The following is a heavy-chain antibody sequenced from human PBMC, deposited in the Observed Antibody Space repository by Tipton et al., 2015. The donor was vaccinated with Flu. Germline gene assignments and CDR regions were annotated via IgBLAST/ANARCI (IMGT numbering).Heavy chain of an antibody. Sequence: SLRLSCAASGFTFSNYAVNWVRQAPGKGLEWVSAVSGGGANTYYADSVKGRFTISRDNSKNTLYLQMNSLRAEDTAIYYCAKVIPEKVAGLDYWGQGTLVTVSS. V-gene: IGHV3-23*01. CDR3: AKVIPEKVAGLDY. CDR1: GFTFSNYA. D-gene: IGHD6-19*01. CDR2: VSGGGANT. J-gene: IGHJ4*02.